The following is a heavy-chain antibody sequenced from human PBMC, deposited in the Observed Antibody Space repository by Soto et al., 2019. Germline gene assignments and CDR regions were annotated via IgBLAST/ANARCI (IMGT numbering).Heavy chain of an antibody. CDR2: INAGNGNT. CDR3: EGGLGDSYDPVDY. Sequence: GASVKVSCKASGYTCTSYAMHWVRQAPGQRLEWMGWINAGNGNTKYSQKFQGRVTITRDTSASTAYMELSSLRSEDTAEYNCEGGLGDSYDPVDYWGQGTLVTVSS. D-gene: IGHD2-21*02. J-gene: IGHJ4*02. V-gene: IGHV1-3*01. CDR1: GYTCTSYA.